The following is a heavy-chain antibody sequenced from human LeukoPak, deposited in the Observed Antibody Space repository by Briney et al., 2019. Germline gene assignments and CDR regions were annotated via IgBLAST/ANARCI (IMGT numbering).Heavy chain of an antibody. V-gene: IGHV1-2*02. D-gene: IGHD1-1*01. CDR1: GYTFTGYY. CDR2: INPNSGGT. Sequence: ASVTVSCKASGYTFTGYYMHWVRQAPGQGLEWMGWINPNSGGTNYAQKFQGRVTITRDTSITTAYMELHILTSEDTAVYYCARDRKASPNWELDYWGQGTLVTVSS. CDR3: ARDRKASPNWELDY. J-gene: IGHJ4*02.